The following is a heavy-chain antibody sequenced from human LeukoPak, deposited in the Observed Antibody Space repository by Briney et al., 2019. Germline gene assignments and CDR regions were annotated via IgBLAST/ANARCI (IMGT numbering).Heavy chain of an antibody. CDR1: GFTFSSNH. CDR3: ARVHSGYNLDYFDC. Sequence: GGSLRLSCAASGFTFSSNHMSWVRQAPGKGLEWVSVIYSGGSTYYADSVKGRFTISRDNSKNTLYLQMNSLRAEDTAVYYCARVHSGYNLDYFDCWGQGTLVTVSS. D-gene: IGHD5-12*01. J-gene: IGHJ4*02. V-gene: IGHV3-53*01. CDR2: IYSGGST.